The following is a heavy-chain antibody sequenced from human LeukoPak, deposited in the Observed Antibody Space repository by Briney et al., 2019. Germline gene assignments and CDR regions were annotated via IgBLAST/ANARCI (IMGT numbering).Heavy chain of an antibody. CDR2: IHSDGSTT. J-gene: IGHJ6*02. Sequence: GGSLRLSCAVSGITVSKYWMHWVRQVPGKGLVWVSRIHSDGSTTDYADSVKGRLTITRDSAKNTLYLEMNSLRVEDTAVYYCTRDANHYGGMDVWGQGTTVTVSS. CDR3: TRDANHYGGMDV. CDR1: GITVSKYW. V-gene: IGHV3-74*01.